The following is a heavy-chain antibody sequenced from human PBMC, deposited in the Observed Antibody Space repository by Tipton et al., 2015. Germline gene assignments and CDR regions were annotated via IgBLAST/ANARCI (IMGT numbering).Heavy chain of an antibody. CDR2: IYHSGNP. Sequence: TLSLTCNASGGSISTAGYYWGWIRQSPGEGLEWIGTIYHSGNPRYNPSLKSRAIISVDTSKNQFSLKLSSVTATDTALYYCARLPFVGGPCDDVFDIWGRGTKVTVSS. J-gene: IGHJ3*02. V-gene: IGHV4-39*01. CDR1: GGSISTAGYY. D-gene: IGHD2-15*01. CDR3: ARLPFVGGPCDDVFDI.